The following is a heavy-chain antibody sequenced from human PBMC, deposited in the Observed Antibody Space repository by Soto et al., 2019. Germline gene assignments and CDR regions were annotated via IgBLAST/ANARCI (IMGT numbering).Heavy chain of an antibody. D-gene: IGHD1-26*01. CDR2: IYYSGTT. J-gene: IGHJ4*02. CDR3: ARREIQGPIDY. V-gene: IGHV4-28*01. Sequence: PSETLSLTCAVSGYSISSSNWWGWIRQPPGKGLDWIGYIYYSGTTYYNPSLKCRVTMSVDTSKNQFSPKLTSVTAVDTAVYCCARREIQGPIDYWGQGTLVTVS. CDR1: GYSISSSNW.